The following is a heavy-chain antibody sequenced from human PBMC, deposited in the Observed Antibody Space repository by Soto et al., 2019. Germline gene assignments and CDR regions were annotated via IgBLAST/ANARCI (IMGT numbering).Heavy chain of an antibody. Sequence: VQLLDSGGGWVQPGGSLRLSCAASGFTFSSHAMSWVRQAPGKGLEWVSGIRVSGETTYYAYSVKARFTISRDNSKNTLYLQMNSLRADDTAVYSCEKQGRFLWFGEVLSGSHFAYWGQGTLVTVSS. V-gene: IGHV3-23*01. CDR3: EKQGRFLWFGEVLSGSHFAY. CDR1: GFTFSSHA. CDR2: IRVSGETT. D-gene: IGHD3-10*01. J-gene: IGHJ1*01.